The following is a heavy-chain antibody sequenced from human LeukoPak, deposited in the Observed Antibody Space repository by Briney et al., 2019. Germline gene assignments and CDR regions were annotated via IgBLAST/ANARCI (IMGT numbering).Heavy chain of an antibody. J-gene: IGHJ3*02. CDR3: ASSSSWFAENDAFDI. V-gene: IGHV4-39*07. D-gene: IGHD2-2*01. CDR2: IYHSGST. Sequence: PSETLSLTCVVSGGSIITNDYWWGWIRQPPGKGLEWIGSIYHSGSTYYNPSLKSRVTISVDTSKNQFSLKLSSVTAADTAVYYCASSSSWFAENDAFDIWGQGTMVTVSS. CDR1: GGSIITNDYW.